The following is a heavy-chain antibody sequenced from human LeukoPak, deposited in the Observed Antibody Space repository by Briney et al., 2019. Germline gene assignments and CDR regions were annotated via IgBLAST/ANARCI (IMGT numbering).Heavy chain of an antibody. CDR3: AREDGYCSGGNCYSYFDS. CDR1: GFTFSHIW. J-gene: IGHJ4*02. CDR2: IKKTGSET. Sequence: SGGSLRLSCAASGFTFSHIWMSWVRQAPGKGLEWGAYIKKTGSETYYVDSVKGRFTITRDNTRNSLFLQMYSLRAEDTAVYFCAREDGYCSGGNCYSYFDSWGQGTLVTVSS. V-gene: IGHV3-7*01. D-gene: IGHD2-15*01.